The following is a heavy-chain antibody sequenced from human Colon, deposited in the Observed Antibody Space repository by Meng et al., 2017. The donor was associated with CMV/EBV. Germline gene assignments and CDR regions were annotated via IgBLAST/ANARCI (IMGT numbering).Heavy chain of an antibody. Sequence: GESLKISCVDSRLSMSQFWMSWVRQAPGKGLEWVANIKQDGSDQWYVDSVRGRFTISRDNARQSVFLQMDSLRAEDTAVYYCVRYANSHYGMDVWGQGTTVTVSS. CDR3: VRYANSHYGMDV. D-gene: IGHD2-21*01. V-gene: IGHV3-7*01. J-gene: IGHJ6*02. CDR1: RLSMSQFW. CDR2: IKQDGSDQ.